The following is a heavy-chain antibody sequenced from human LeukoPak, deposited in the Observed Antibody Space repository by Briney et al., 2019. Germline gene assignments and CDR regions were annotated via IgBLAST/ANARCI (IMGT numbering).Heavy chain of an antibody. CDR2: ISAYNGNT. CDR1: GYTFTSYG. CDR3: AGHSRDYDYVWGSYWAFDI. Sequence: GASVKVSCKASGYTFTSYGISWVRQAPGQGLEWMGWISAYNGNTNYAQKLQGRVTMTTDTSTSTAYVELRSLRSDDTAVYYCAGHSRDYDYVWGSYWAFDIWGQGTMVTVSS. V-gene: IGHV1-18*01. D-gene: IGHD3-16*01. J-gene: IGHJ3*02.